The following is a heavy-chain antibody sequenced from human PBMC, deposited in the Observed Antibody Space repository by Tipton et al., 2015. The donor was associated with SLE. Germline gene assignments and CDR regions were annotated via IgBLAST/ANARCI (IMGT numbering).Heavy chain of an antibody. CDR1: GFSFSGYA. J-gene: IGHJ5*01. Sequence: SLRLSCAASGFSFSGYAMTWVRQAPGKGLEWVSTISGSGATTYYADSVKGRFTISRDNSKNTLYLQVNSLRAEDTAIYYCVKDRRGYTSSWSDCWGQGTLVTVSS. CDR2: ISGSGATT. D-gene: IGHD6-13*01. CDR3: VKDRRGYTSSWSDC. V-gene: IGHV3-23*01.